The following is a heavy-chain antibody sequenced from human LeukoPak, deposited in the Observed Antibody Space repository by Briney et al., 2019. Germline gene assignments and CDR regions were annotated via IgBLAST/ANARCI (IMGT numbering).Heavy chain of an antibody. D-gene: IGHD3-9*01. CDR1: GASVGSAGYY. V-gene: IGHV4-61*08. CDR3: ARASDFDWSLD. J-gene: IGHJ4*02. CDR2: VYYIANT. Sequence: SETLSLTCTVSGASVGSAGYYWSWIRQPPGGGLEWIGYVYYIANTNYNPSLKSRVTMSVNPSKNQFSLKLNSVTAADTAMYYCARASDFDWSLDWGQGTLVTVSS.